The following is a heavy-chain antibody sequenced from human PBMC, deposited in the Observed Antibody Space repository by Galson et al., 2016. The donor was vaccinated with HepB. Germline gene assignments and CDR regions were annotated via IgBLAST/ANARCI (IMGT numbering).Heavy chain of an antibody. CDR2: ISSRASTM. V-gene: IGHV3-11*01. Sequence: SLRLSCAASGFTFTDFYMSWIRQAPGKGLEWVAFISSRASTMSYADSVSGRFIISRDNAKNSVYLQMNSLRAEDTAVYYCAREEILQQQLVQDSWGQGTLVTVSS. CDR1: GFTFTDFY. D-gene: IGHD6-13*01. CDR3: AREEILQQQLVQDS. J-gene: IGHJ5*01.